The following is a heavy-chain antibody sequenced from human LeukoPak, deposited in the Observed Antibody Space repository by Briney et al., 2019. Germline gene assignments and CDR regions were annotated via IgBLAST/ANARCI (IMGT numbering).Heavy chain of an antibody. J-gene: IGHJ4*02. CDR3: AKMRRELQAPHFDY. CDR1: GFTFSSYA. D-gene: IGHD1-26*01. CDR2: ISGSGGST. V-gene: IGHV3-23*01. Sequence: GGSLRLSCAASGFTFSSYAMSWVRQAPGKGLEWISAISGSGGSTYYADSVKGRFTISRDNSKNTLYLQMNSLRAEDTAVYYCAKMRRELQAPHFDYWGQGTLVTVSS.